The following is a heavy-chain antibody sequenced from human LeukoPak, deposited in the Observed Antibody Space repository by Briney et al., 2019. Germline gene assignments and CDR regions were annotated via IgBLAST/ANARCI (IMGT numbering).Heavy chain of an antibody. J-gene: IGHJ6*02. CDR2: IYYSGST. D-gene: IGHD6-13*01. Sequence: SETLSLTCTVSGGSISNYHWSWIRQPPGKGLEWIGYIYYSGSTNYNPSLKGRVTISVDTSKNQFSLKLSSVTAADTAVYYCARTYSSSWPYYGMDVWGQGITVTVSS. CDR1: GGSISNYH. V-gene: IGHV4-59*01. CDR3: ARTYSSSWPYYGMDV.